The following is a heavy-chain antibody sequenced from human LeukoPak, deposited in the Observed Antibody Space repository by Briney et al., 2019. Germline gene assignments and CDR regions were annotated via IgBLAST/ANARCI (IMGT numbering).Heavy chain of an antibody. V-gene: IGHV3-7*04. CDR2: IKQDGSEK. CDR1: EFTFSRYW. D-gene: IGHD1-26*01. CDR3: ARGGTYYDY. Sequence: GGSLRLSCVASEFTFSRYWMTWVRQAPGKGLEWVANIKQDGSEKDFVDSVKGRFIISRDNAKNSLYLQMNSLRVEDTAVYYCARGGTYYDYWGQGTLVTVSS. J-gene: IGHJ4*02.